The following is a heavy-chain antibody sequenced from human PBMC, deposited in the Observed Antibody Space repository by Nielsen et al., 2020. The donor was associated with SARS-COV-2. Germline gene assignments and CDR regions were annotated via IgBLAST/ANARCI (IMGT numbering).Heavy chain of an antibody. CDR3: ARDSADSSGYDY. J-gene: IGHJ4*02. CDR1: GGSFSGYY. Sequence: SETLSLTCAVYGGSFSGYYWSWIRQPPGKGLEWIGEINHSGSTNYNPSLKSRVTISVDTSKNQFSLKLSSVTAADTAVYYCARDSADSSGYDYWGQGTLVTVSS. D-gene: IGHD3-22*01. CDR2: INHSGST. V-gene: IGHV4-34*01.